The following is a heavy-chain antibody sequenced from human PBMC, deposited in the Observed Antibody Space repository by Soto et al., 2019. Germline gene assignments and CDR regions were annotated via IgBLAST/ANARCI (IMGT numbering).Heavy chain of an antibody. V-gene: IGHV1-18*01. CDR3: ARHDSSGYYRRSGAFDI. Sequence: ASVKVSCKASGYTFTSYGISWVRQAPGQGLEWMGWISAYNGNTNYAQKLQGRVTMTTDTSTSTAYMELRSLRSDDTAVYYCARHDSSGYYRRSGAFDIWGPGTMVIVS. CDR1: GYTFTSYG. D-gene: IGHD3-22*01. J-gene: IGHJ3*02. CDR2: ISAYNGNT.